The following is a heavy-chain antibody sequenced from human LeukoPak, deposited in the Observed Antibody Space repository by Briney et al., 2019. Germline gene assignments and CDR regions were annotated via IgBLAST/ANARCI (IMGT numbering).Heavy chain of an antibody. J-gene: IGHJ6*02. CDR2: IRYDGSNK. V-gene: IGHV3-30*02. Sequence: PGGSLRLSCAASGLTFSSYGMHWVRQAPGKGLEWVAFIRYDGSNKYYADSVKGRFTISRDNSKNTLYLQMNSLRAEDTAVYYCAKDLRYSSSWNPYYGMDVWGQGTTVTVSS. CDR1: GLTFSSYG. CDR3: AKDLRYSSSWNPYYGMDV. D-gene: IGHD6-13*01.